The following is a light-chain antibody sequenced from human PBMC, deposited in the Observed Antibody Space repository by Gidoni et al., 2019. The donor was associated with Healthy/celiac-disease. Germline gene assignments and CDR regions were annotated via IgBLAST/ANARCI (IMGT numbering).Light chain of an antibody. CDR1: QSVSSSY. Sequence: EIVLTQSPGPLSLSPGERATLSCRASQSVSSSYLAWYQQKPGQAPRLLIYGASSRATGIPDRCSGSGSGTDFTLTISRLEPEDFAVYYCQQYGSSRLMYTFGQGTKLEIK. CDR3: QQYGSSRLMYT. CDR2: GAS. J-gene: IGKJ2*01. V-gene: IGKV3-20*01.